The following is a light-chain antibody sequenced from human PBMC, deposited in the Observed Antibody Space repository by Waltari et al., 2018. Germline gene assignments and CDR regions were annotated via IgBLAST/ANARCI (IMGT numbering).Light chain of an antibody. CDR3: QSYDSSLSGWV. J-gene: IGLJ3*02. Sequence: GYPQPPGSPPNLHICEATERPSGVPYRFSGSTSGNTASLTVSGLQAEDEADYYCQSYDSSLSGWVFGGGTKLTVL. CDR2: EAT. V-gene: IGLV2-8*01.